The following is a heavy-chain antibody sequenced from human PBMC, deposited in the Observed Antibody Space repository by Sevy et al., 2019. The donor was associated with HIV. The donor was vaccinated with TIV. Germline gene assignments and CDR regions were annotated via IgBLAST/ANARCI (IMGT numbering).Heavy chain of an antibody. J-gene: IGHJ5*02. D-gene: IGHD6-13*01. CDR1: GFTFREYS. V-gene: IGHV3-48*01. Sequence: GESLKISCVGPGFTFREYSMNWVRQAPGKGLEWVSYISGSSTTIEHADSVKGRFSISRDNADNSVFLQMNRLRVEDTAVYYCARSLAAAENWFDPWGQGTLVTVSS. CDR3: ARSLAAAENWFDP. CDR2: ISGSSTTI.